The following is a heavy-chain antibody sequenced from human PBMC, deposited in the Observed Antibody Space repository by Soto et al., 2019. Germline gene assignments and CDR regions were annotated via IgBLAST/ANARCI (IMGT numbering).Heavy chain of an antibody. D-gene: IGHD6-19*01. CDR3: ARAAVAGTYYYYGMDV. CDR2: ISYDGSNK. CDR1: GFTFSSYA. V-gene: IGHV3-30-3*01. J-gene: IGHJ6*02. Sequence: QVQLVESRGGVVQPGRSLRLSCAASGFTFSSYATHWVRQAPGKGLEWVAVISYDGSNKYYADSVKGRFTISRDNSKNTLYLQMNSLRAEDTAVYYCARAAVAGTYYYYGMDVWGQGTTVTVSS.